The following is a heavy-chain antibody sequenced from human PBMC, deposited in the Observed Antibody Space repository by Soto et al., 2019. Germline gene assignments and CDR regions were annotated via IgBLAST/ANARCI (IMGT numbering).Heavy chain of an antibody. Sequence: GASVKVSCKASGGTFSSYAISWVRQAPGQGPEWMGGIIPIFGTANYAQKFQGRVTITADESTSTAYMELSSLRSEDTAVYYCARDPYYYDSSGYKSDAFDIWGQGTMVTVSS. D-gene: IGHD3-22*01. J-gene: IGHJ3*02. CDR2: IIPIFGTA. CDR3: ARDPYYYDSSGYKSDAFDI. CDR1: GGTFSSYA. V-gene: IGHV1-69*13.